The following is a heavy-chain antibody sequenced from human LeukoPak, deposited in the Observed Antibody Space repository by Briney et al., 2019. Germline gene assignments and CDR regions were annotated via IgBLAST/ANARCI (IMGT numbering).Heavy chain of an antibody. Sequence: SETLSPTCAVYGGSFSGYYWSWIRQPPGKGLEWIGEINHSGSTNYNPSLKSRVTISVDTSKNQFSLKLSSVTAADTAVYYCAREEVGYCSSTSCSTLTYWGQGTLVTVSS. CDR1: GGSFSGYY. CDR2: INHSGST. CDR3: AREEVGYCSSTSCSTLTY. J-gene: IGHJ4*02. V-gene: IGHV4-34*01. D-gene: IGHD2-2*01.